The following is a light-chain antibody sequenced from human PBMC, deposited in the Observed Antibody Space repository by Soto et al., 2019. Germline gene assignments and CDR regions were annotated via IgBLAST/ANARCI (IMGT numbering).Light chain of an antibody. CDR1: SSDVGAHNY. CDR3: SSYTGTTTLVI. J-gene: IGLJ2*01. CDR2: DVS. V-gene: IGLV2-14*03. Sequence: QSALTQPASVSGSPGQSIAISCTGTSSDVGAHNYVSWYQRHPGKAPKLMIYDVSNRPSGVSTRFSGFKSGNTASLTISGLQAEDEADYYCSSYTGTTTLVIFGGGTKLTVL.